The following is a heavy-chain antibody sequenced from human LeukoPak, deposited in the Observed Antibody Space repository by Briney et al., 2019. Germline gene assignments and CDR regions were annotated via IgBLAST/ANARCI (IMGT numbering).Heavy chain of an antibody. V-gene: IGHV1-18*01. CDR2: ISAYNGYT. J-gene: IGHJ3*02. CDR3: VRQGPLYCGGDCYAFDI. CDR1: GYTFTSYG. Sequence: GASVKVSCKASGYTFTSYGISWVRQAPGQGLEWMGWISAYNGYTNYAQKLQDRVTLTTDTSTSTAYMELRSLRSDDTAVYYCVRQGPLYCGGDCYAFDIWGQGTMVTVSS. D-gene: IGHD2-21*02.